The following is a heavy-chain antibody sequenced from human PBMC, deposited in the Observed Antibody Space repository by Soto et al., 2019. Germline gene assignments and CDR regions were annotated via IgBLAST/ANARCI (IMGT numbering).Heavy chain of an antibody. Sequence: SETLSLTCNVSGGSIDRSNYYWDWLRQPPGKGLEWIGTTYYNGNAYYNPSLKSRVSMSVDTSKNQFSLKLSSVTAADTAVYYCARLWGYYNDYWGQGTLVTVSS. CDR1: GGSIDRSNYY. J-gene: IGHJ4*02. CDR3: ARLWGYYNDY. D-gene: IGHD3-22*01. V-gene: IGHV4-39*01. CDR2: TYYNGNA.